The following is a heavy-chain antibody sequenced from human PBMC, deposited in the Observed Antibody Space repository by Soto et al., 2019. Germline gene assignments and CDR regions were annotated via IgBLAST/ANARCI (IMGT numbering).Heavy chain of an antibody. D-gene: IGHD3-16*02. CDR2: ISYDGSNK. CDR3: AKDMNHDYIWGSYRYIGYFDY. J-gene: IGHJ4*02. Sequence: GGSLRLSCAASGFTFSSYGMHWVRQAPGKGLEWVAVISYDGSNKYYADSVKGRFTISRDNSKNTLYLQMNSLRAEDTAVYYCAKDMNHDYIWGSYRYIGYFDYWGQGTLVTVSS. CDR1: GFTFSSYG. V-gene: IGHV3-30*18.